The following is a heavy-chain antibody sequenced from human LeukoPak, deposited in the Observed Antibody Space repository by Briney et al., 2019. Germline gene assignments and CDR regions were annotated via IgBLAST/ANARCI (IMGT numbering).Heavy chain of an antibody. J-gene: IGHJ4*02. D-gene: IGHD5-24*01. V-gene: IGHV3-74*01. CDR3: ARGIRDGYKSDYFDY. CDR1: GFTFSSYW. CDR2: INSDGSST. Sequence: GGSLRLSCAASGFTFSSYWMHWVRQAPGKGLVWVSRINSDGSSTSYADSVKGRFTISRENAKNTLFLQMNSLRADDTAVYYCARGIRDGYKSDYFDYWGQGSLVTVSS.